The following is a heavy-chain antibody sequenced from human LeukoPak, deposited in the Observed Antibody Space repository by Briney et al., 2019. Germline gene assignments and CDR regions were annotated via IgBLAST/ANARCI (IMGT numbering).Heavy chain of an antibody. Sequence: SETLSLTCSVSGGSISRYYWSWIRQHPGKGLEWIGYIYYSGSTYYNPSLKSRVTISVDTSKNQFSLKLSSVTAADTAVYYCARGKNVGYYGSGSYFGNWFDPWGQGTLVTVSS. CDR1: GGSISRYY. J-gene: IGHJ5*02. CDR3: ARGKNVGYYGSGSYFGNWFDP. D-gene: IGHD3-10*01. CDR2: IYYSGST. V-gene: IGHV4-59*06.